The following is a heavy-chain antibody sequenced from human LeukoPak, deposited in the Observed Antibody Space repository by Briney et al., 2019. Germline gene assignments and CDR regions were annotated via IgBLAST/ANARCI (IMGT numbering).Heavy chain of an antibody. CDR2: LYTGDTT. V-gene: IGHV3-53*01. Sequence: GGSLRLSCVASGFTVSNYYMRWVRQAPGKGLEWVSLLYTGDTTYYAESVEGRFTISRDDSKNTIYLQMNTLRAEDTAVYYCSRGGVNYWNPRYWGQGTLVTVSS. CDR1: GFTVSNYY. CDR3: SRGGVNYWNPRY. D-gene: IGHD1-1*01. J-gene: IGHJ4*01.